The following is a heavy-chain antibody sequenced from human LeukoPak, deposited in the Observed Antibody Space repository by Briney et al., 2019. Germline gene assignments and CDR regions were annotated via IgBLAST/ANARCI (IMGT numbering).Heavy chain of an antibody. D-gene: IGHD4-17*01. CDR1: GFTFSSYA. V-gene: IGHV3-30*04. CDR3: ARGEGSGLDDYGDSNFDY. CDR2: VSYDGSNK. Sequence: GGSLRLSCAASGFTFSSYAMHWVRQAPGKGLEWVAVVSYDGSNKYYADSVKGRFTISRDNSKNTLYLQMNSLRAEDTAVYYCARGEGSGLDDYGDSNFDYWGQGTLVTVSS. J-gene: IGHJ4*02.